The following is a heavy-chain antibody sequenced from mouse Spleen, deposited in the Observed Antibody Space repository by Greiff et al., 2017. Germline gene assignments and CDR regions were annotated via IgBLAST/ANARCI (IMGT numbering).Heavy chain of an antibody. D-gene: IGHD1-1*01. V-gene: IGHV1-53*01. CDR1: GYTFTSYW. Sequence: QVQLQQSGTELVKPGASVKLSCKASGYTFTSYWMHWVKQRPGQGLEWIGNINPSNGGTNYNEKFKSKATLTVDKSSSTAYMQLSSLTSEDSAVYYCAREGNYYGSSPWFAYWGQGTLVTVSA. J-gene: IGHJ3*01. CDR2: INPSNGGT. CDR3: AREGNYYGSSPWFAY.